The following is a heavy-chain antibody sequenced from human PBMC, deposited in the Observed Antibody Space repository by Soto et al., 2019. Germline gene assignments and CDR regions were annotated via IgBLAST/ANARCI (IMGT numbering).Heavy chain of an antibody. CDR3: ARALNDYGDYFNWFDP. Sequence: SVKVSSKASGGTVNSYAISGVRQAPGQGLEWMGGIIPIFGTANYAQKFQGRVTITADESTSTAYMELSSLRSEDTAVYYCARALNDYGDYFNWFDPWGQGTPVTVSS. D-gene: IGHD4-17*01. CDR1: GGTVNSYA. J-gene: IGHJ5*02. V-gene: IGHV1-69*13. CDR2: IIPIFGTA.